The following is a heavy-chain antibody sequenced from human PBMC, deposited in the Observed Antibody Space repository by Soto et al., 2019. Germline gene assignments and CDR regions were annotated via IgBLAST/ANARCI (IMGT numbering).Heavy chain of an antibody. V-gene: IGHV4-34*01. CDR1: GGSFRGEY. Sequence: SETLSLGCAVYGGSFRGEYWGGIRQPPGKGLEWIGEINHSGSTNYNPSLKSRVTISVDTSKNQFSLKLSSVTAADTAVYYCARGEGYYLDYWGQGTLVTVSS. CDR3: ARGEGYYLDY. CDR2: INHSGST. J-gene: IGHJ4*02.